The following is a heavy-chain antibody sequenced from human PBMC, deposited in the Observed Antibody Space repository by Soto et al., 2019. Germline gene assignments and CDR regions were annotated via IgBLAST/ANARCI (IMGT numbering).Heavy chain of an antibody. Sequence: QVQLVQSGAEVKKPGASVKVSCKASGYTFTSYYMHWVRQAPGQGFAWMGIINPSGGSTSYAQKSQGRVTMTRDTCTRTVYMELSSLRSEDTAMYYCARTIRFADWFDPCGQGTLVTVS. J-gene: IGHJ5*02. CDR1: GYTFTSYY. CDR3: ARTIRFADWFDP. V-gene: IGHV1-46*01. D-gene: IGHD3-3*01. CDR2: INPSGGST.